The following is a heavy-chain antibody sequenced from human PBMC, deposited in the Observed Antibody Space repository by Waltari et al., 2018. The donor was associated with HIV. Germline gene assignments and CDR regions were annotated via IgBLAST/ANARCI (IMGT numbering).Heavy chain of an antibody. Sequence: EVQLLESGGGLVQPGGSRRLSCAASGFAYVSYAITWVRQSPERGLEWVEAVSGSGAKSFYADSVKGRFTISRDNSKNTVFLQMNSLRAADTAIYYCAKAYYENTAYYYDFWGRGTRVTVSS. CDR3: AKAYYENTAYYYDF. V-gene: IGHV3-23*01. CDR2: VSGSGAKS. D-gene: IGHD3-22*01. CDR1: GFAYVSYA. J-gene: IGHJ4*02.